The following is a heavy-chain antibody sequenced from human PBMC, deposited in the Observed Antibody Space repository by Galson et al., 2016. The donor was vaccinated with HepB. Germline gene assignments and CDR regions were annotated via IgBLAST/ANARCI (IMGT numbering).Heavy chain of an antibody. CDR1: GFTFSNYA. Sequence: ETLRLSCAASGFTFSNYAMHWVRQAPGKGLEYVSRISSDGRTTYYADSVKGRFTVSRDNSRNTQYLQMSSLRPEDTAVYYCKKDHRPDPSDIWGQGTTVIVSS. V-gene: IGHV3-64D*06. D-gene: IGHD1-14*01. CDR3: KKDHRPDPSDI. CDR2: ISSDGRTT. J-gene: IGHJ3*02.